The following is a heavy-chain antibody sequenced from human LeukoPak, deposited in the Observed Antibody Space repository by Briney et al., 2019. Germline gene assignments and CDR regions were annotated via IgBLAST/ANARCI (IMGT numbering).Heavy chain of an antibody. CDR3: ASGYIAVAGTCPFDY. CDR1: GGFISSYY. CDR2: IYYSGST. D-gene: IGHD6-19*01. Sequence: SETLSLTCTVSGGFISSYYWSWIRQPPGKGLEWIGYIYYSGSTNYNPSLKSRVTISVDTSKNQFSLKLSSVTAADTAVYYCASGYIAVAGTCPFDYWGQGTLVTVSS. V-gene: IGHV4-59*08. J-gene: IGHJ4*02.